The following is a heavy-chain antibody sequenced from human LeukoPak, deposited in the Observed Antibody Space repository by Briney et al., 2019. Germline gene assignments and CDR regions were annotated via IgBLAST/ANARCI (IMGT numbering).Heavy chain of an antibody. CDR2: IRYDGSNK. CDR3: AKDGNYYDSSGYGDY. V-gene: IGHV3-30*02. J-gene: IGHJ4*02. D-gene: IGHD3-22*01. CDR1: GFTFSSYG. Sequence: GGFLRLSCAASGFTFSSYGMHWVRQAPGKGLEWVAFIRYDGSNKYYADSVKGRSTISRDNSKNTLYLQMNSLRAEDTAVYYCAKDGNYYDSSGYGDYWGQGTLVTVSS.